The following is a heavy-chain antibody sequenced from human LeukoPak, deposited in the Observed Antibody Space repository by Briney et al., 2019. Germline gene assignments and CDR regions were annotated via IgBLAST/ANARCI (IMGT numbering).Heavy chain of an antibody. CDR2: IYYSGST. CDR1: GGSVSSDDYY. CDR3: AREEVVVAATRSGGAFDY. J-gene: IGHJ4*02. D-gene: IGHD2-15*01. V-gene: IGHV4-30-4*01. Sequence: PSQTLSLTCTVSGGSVSSDDYYWSWIRQPPGKGLEWIGYIYYSGSTYYNPSLKSRVTISVDTSKNQFSLKLSSVTAADTAVYYCAREEVVVAATRSGGAFDYWGQGTLVTVSS.